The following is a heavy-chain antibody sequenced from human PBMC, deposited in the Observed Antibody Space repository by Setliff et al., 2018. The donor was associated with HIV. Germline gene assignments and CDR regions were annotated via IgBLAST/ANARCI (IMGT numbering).Heavy chain of an antibody. Sequence: TSETLSLTCTVSGGSISSDYCWGWIRQPPGKGLEWIGNMCHGGNNNYYNPSLKSRVTISVDTSKNQFSLKLNSMTAADTAVYYCARDNMALIGDYDYWGQGTLVTVSS. CDR2: MCHGGNNN. J-gene: IGHJ4*02. CDR1: GGSISSDYC. CDR3: ARDNMALIGDYDY. D-gene: IGHD5-12*01. V-gene: IGHV4-38-2*02.